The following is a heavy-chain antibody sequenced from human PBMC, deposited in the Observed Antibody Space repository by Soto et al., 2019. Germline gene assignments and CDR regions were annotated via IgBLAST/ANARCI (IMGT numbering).Heavy chain of an antibody. D-gene: IGHD3-22*01. CDR1: GYTFTSYA. Sequence: GASVKVSCKASGYTFTSYAMHWVRQAPGQRLEWMGWINAGNGNTKYSQKFQGRVTITRDTSASTAYMELSSLRSEDTAVYYCARNVLAGGYYPTYYYYGMDVSGQATTVTVSS. CDR3: ARNVLAGGYYPTYYYYGMDV. V-gene: IGHV1-3*01. CDR2: INAGNGNT. J-gene: IGHJ6*02.